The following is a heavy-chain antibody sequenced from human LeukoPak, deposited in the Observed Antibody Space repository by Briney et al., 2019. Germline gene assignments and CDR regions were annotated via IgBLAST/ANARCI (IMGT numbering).Heavy chain of an antibody. J-gene: IGHJ4*02. CDR3: ASGSSTGIAERGVYFDY. D-gene: IGHD2-2*01. Sequence: ASVKVSCKASGYTFTGYYMHWVRQAPGQGPEWMGWINPNSGGTNYAQKFQGRVTMTRDTSISTAYMELSRLRSDDTAVYYCASGSSTGIAERGVYFDYWGQGTLVTVSS. CDR2: INPNSGGT. V-gene: IGHV1-2*02. CDR1: GYTFTGYY.